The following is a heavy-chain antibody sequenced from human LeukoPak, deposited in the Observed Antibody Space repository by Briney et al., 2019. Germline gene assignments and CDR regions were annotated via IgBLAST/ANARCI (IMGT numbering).Heavy chain of an antibody. D-gene: IGHD4-23*01. V-gene: IGHV1-2*02. CDR2: INPNSGGT. CDR3: AREFSVAHPHLDY. CDR1: GYTFTGYY. J-gene: IGHJ4*02. Sequence: GASVKVSCKASGYTFTGYYMHWVRQAPGRGLEWMGWINPNSGGTNYAQKFQGRVTMTRDTSISTAYMELSRLRSDDTAVYYCAREFSVAHPHLDYWGQGTLVTVSS.